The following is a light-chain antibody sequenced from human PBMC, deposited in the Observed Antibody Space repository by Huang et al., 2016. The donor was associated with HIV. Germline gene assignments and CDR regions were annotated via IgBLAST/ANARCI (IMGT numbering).Light chain of an antibody. CDR1: QAISFS. CDR3: QHYSSYPPT. Sequence: DIQMTQSPSSLSTSVGDRVTITCRASQAISFSLSLFQQKPGKPPRSLIYHGSSLQSGVPSRFRGSGSGTDFTLTITNLQPEDVATYYCQHYSSYPPTFGQGTRVEIK. CDR2: HGS. J-gene: IGKJ1*01. V-gene: IGKV1-16*01.